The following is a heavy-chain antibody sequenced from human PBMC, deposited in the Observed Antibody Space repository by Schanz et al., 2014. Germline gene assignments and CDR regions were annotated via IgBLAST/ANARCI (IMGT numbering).Heavy chain of an antibody. CDR3: ARKMKLGVYGGKGHDSLDI. J-gene: IGHJ3*02. D-gene: IGHD4-17*01. V-gene: IGHV3-30*03. CDR1: GFTFSTHA. CDR2: VSSDGNND. Sequence: VQLVESGGGVVQPGRSLRLSCAASGFTFSTHAMHWVRQAPGKGLEWVALVSSDGNNDYYTDSVTGRFTISRDNAKNTLYLQMNTLRAEDTAVYYCARKMKLGVYGGKGHDSLDIWGQGTMVTVSS.